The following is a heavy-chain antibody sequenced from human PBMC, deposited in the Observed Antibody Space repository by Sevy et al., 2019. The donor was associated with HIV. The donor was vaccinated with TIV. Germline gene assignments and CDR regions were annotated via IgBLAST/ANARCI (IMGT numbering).Heavy chain of an antibody. D-gene: IGHD5-18*01. J-gene: IGHJ4*02. CDR2: ITSSHGAK. CDR1: GFSFSDYH. Sequence: GGSLRLSCVTSGFSFSDYHMSWIRLAPGKGLEWISHITSSHGAKVYADPVRGRFHISRDNARKSVYLQMNRLQVEDSATYFCVGRRYRVGHSWSYFFDFWGQGTPVTVSS. CDR3: VGRRYRVGHSWSYFFDF. V-gene: IGHV3-11*01.